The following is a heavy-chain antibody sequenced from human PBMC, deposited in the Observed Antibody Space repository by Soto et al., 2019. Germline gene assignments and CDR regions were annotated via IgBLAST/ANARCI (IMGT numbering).Heavy chain of an antibody. CDR3: ARGGYCSGGSCYGYNWFDP. CDR1: GYSFTSYW. D-gene: IGHD2-15*01. J-gene: IGHJ5*02. CDR2: IDPSDSYT. Sequence: GESLKISCKGSGYSFTSYWISWVRQMPGKGLEWMGRIDPSDSYTNYSPSFQGHVTISADKSISTAYLQWSSLKASDTAMYYCARGGYCSGGSCYGYNWFDPWGQGTLATVSP. V-gene: IGHV5-10-1*01.